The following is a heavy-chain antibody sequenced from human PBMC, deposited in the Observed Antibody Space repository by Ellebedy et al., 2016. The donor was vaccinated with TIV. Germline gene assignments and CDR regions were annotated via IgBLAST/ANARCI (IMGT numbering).Heavy chain of an antibody. CDR2: ISAYNGNK. J-gene: IGHJ4*02. V-gene: IGHV1-18*01. D-gene: IGHD6-13*01. Sequence: ASVKVSCKASGYTFTSYGISWVRQAPGQGLEWMGWISAYNGNKKYAQKVQGRVTMTRDTSTSTVYMELSSLRSEDTAVYYCARSGGWDRKRGYSLYDNWGQGTLVTVSS. CDR1: GYTFTSYG. CDR3: ARSGGWDRKRGYSLYDN.